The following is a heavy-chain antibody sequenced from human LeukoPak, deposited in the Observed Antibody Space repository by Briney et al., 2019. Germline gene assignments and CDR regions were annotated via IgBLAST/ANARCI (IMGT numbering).Heavy chain of an antibody. J-gene: IGHJ4*02. Sequence: SETLSLTCTLSGGSSRSSSHYGGWIRQPPGKGLEWIGSIDYSGSTYYNPSLKSRVTISVDTSKNRFSLKLSSVTAADTAVYYCARHPLYNYGYINDWGQGTLVTVSS. CDR1: GGSSRSSSHY. CDR2: IDYSGST. D-gene: IGHD5-18*01. CDR3: ARHPLYNYGYIND. V-gene: IGHV4-39*01.